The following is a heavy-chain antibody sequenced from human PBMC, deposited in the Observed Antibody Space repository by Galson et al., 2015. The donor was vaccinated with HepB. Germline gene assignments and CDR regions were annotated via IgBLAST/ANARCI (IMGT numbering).Heavy chain of an antibody. CDR1: GLTLSRYS. J-gene: IGHJ3*02. CDR2: ISSSSSTI. V-gene: IGHV3-48*04. D-gene: IGHD1-26*01. Sequence: SLRLSCAASGLTLSRYSMNWVRQAPGKGLEWVSYISSSSSTIYYADSVKGRFTISRDNAKNSLYLQMNSLRAEDTAVYYCPVSGSYSTFDIWGQGTMVTVSS. CDR3: PVSGSYSTFDI.